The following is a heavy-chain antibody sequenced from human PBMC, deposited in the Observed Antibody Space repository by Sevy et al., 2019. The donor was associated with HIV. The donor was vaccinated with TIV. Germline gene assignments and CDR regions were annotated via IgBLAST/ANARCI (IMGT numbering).Heavy chain of an antibody. CDR3: AKGNSGSFDY. CDR1: GFSFSNYW. Sequence: GSSLRLSCAASGFSFSNYWMHWVRQAPGKGLEWVANIKQDESERYYVASVKGRFTISRDNAKNSVYLEMNSLRPDDTAIYYCAKGNSGSFDYWGQGTLVTVSS. D-gene: IGHD6-6*01. J-gene: IGHJ4*02. CDR2: IKQDESER. V-gene: IGHV3-7*01.